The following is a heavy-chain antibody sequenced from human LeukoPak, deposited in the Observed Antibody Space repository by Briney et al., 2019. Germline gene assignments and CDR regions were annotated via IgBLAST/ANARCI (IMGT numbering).Heavy chain of an antibody. D-gene: IGHD4-23*01. CDR1: GGSISSSSYY. J-gene: IGHJ4*02. CDR3: ARHMLGGKRGFDS. V-gene: IGHV4-39*01. Sequence: PSETLSLTCTVSGGSISSSSYYWGWIRQPPGKGLEWIGSIYYSGSTYYNPSLKSRATISADTSKNQFSLNLSSVTAADTAVYYCARHMLGGKRGFDSWGQGTLVTVSS. CDR2: IYYSGST.